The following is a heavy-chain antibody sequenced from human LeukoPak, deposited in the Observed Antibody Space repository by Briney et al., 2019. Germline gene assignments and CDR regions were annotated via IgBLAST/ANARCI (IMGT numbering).Heavy chain of an antibody. J-gene: IGHJ4*02. V-gene: IGHV3-74*01. CDR1: GFTFSSYW. Sequence: PGGSLRFSCAASGFTFSSYWMHWVRQAPGKGLVWVSRINSDGSSTRYADSVKGRFTISRDNAKNTLYLQMNSLRAEDTAVYYCAKVPAVVTRELDYWGQGTLVTVSS. CDR2: INSDGSST. CDR3: AKVPAVVTRELDY. D-gene: IGHD4-23*01.